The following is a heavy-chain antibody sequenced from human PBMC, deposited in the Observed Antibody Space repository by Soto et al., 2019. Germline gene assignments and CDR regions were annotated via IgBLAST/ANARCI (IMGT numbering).Heavy chain of an antibody. V-gene: IGHV3-21*01. CDR1: GFNFSRYS. Sequence: GGSLRLSCAASGFNFSRYSMNWVRQAPGKGLEWVSSISITSSYIYYADSVKGRFTISRDNAKNPLYLQMNSLRAEDTAVYYCASPPATTSYYFYYMDVWGKGTTVTVSS. CDR2: ISITSSYI. D-gene: IGHD5-12*01. CDR3: ASPPATTSYYFYYMDV. J-gene: IGHJ6*03.